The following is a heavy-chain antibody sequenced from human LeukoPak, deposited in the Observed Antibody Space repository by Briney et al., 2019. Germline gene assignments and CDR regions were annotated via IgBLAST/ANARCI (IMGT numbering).Heavy chain of an antibody. V-gene: IGHV4-61*02. D-gene: IGHD1/OR15-1a*01. Sequence: PSETLSLTCTVSGGSISSGSYYWSWIRQPAGKGLEWIGRIYTSGSTNYNPSLKSRVTISVDTSNNQFSLMLSSVTAADTAVYYCARRIANRNWFDPWGQGTLVTVSS. J-gene: IGHJ5*02. CDR1: GGSISSGSYY. CDR3: ARRIANRNWFDP. CDR2: IYTSGST.